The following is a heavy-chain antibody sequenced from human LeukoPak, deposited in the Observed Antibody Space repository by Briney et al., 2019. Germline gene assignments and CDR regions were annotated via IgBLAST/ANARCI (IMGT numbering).Heavy chain of an antibody. CDR3: ARDDPYYYGMDV. V-gene: IGHV4-59*01. J-gene: IGHJ6*02. CDR1: GGSISSYY. CDR2: IYYSGST. Sequence: SETLSLTCTVSGGSISSYYWSWIRQPPGKGLEWIGYIYYSGSTNYNPSLKSRVTISVDTSKNQFSLKLSSVTAADTAVYYCARDDPYYYGMDVWGQGTTVTVSS.